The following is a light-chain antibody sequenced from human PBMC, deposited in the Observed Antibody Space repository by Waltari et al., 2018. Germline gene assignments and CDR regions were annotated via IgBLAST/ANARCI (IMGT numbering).Light chain of an antibody. CDR1: KDISTY. CDR3: QQYEDVPYT. J-gene: IGKJ2*01. Sequence: DIQMTQSPSSLSASVADRVTITCQASKDISTYLNWYQQKPGKAPKLLIYDVSNLEKGVPSRFSGGGSGTDFSFTISSLQSEDIATYYCQQYEDVPYTFGQGTK. V-gene: IGKV1-33*01. CDR2: DVS.